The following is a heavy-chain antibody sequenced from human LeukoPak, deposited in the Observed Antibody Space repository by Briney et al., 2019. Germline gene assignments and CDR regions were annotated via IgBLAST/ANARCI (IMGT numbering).Heavy chain of an antibody. J-gene: IGHJ4*02. CDR2: ISPTGSTA. V-gene: IGHV3-74*01. Sequence: GGSLRLSCTASGFSFSGHWMHWARQLPGKGLVWFSRISPTGSTASYADSVKGRFTVSRGNAKNTLYLQVNNLRAKDTAVYYCARGPNSNWSGLDFWGQGTLVTASS. CDR3: ARGPNSNWSGLDF. D-gene: IGHD6-6*01. CDR1: GFSFSGHW.